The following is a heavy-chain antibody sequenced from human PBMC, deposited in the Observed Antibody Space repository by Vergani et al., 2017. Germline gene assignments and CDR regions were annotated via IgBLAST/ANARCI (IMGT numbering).Heavy chain of an antibody. V-gene: IGHV3-74*01. Sequence: EVQLVESGGGLVQPGGSLRLSCTASGFTFSNYWMQWVRQAPGKGLMWVSRINSEGESTSYADSVKGRFTISRDNAKNTLYLQMDSLRAEDTAVYYCARDGWELLDYFYYMDVWGKGTTVTVSS. CDR2: INSEGEST. CDR3: ARDGWELLDYFYYMDV. D-gene: IGHD1-26*01. CDR1: GFTFSNYW. J-gene: IGHJ6*03.